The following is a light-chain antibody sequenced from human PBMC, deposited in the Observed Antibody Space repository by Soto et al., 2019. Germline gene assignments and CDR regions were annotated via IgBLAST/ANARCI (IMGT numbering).Light chain of an antibody. Sequence: EMVMTQSPATLSVSPGERATLSCRASQTVSSSLAWYQQKPGQAPRLLIYGASTRATGVPARFSGSGSGTEFTLTISSLQSEDFAVYYCQQYNIWPWTFGQGTKVDIK. CDR1: QTVSSS. CDR2: GAS. J-gene: IGKJ1*01. V-gene: IGKV3-15*01. CDR3: QQYNIWPWT.